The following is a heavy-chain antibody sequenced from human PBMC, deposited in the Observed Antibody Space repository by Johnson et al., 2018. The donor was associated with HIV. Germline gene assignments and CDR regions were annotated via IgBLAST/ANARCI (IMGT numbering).Heavy chain of an antibody. V-gene: IGHV3-66*02. CDR1: GFTVSSNY. CDR3: AKDQGDEAFDI. J-gene: IGHJ3*02. D-gene: IGHD2-21*01. CDR2: IYSGGST. Sequence: VQLVEYGGGLVQPGGSLRLSCAASGFTVSSNYMIWVRQAPGKGLEWVSIIYSGGSTYYPDSVKGRFTISRDNSRNTLYIQMNSLRAEDTAVYYCAKDQGDEAFDIWGQGTMVTVSS.